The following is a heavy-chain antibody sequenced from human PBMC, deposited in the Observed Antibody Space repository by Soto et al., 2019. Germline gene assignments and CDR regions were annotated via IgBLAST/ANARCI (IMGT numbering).Heavy chain of an antibody. CDR1: GGTFSSYA. CDR3: ARSQGSSTSLEIYYYYYYGMDV. V-gene: IGHV1-69*01. Sequence: QVQLVQSGAEVKKPGSSVKVSCKASGGTFSSYAISWVRQAPGQGLEWMGGIIPISGTANYAQKFQGRVTITEDESTSTAYRELGSLRSEDTAVYYCARSQGSSTSLEIYYYYYYGMDVWGQGTTVTVSS. CDR2: IIPISGTA. D-gene: IGHD2-2*01. J-gene: IGHJ6*02.